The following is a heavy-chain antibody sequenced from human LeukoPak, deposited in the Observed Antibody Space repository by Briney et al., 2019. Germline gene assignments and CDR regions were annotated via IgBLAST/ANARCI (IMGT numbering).Heavy chain of an antibody. CDR1: GGSISSYY. Sequence: SETLSLTCTVSGGSISSYYWSWIRQHPGKGLEWIGYIYHSGSTYYNPSLNSRVSLSLDTSKNQFSLKLSSVTAADTAVYYRARYYYDSSGYRDPWFNYWGQGTLVTVSS. J-gene: IGHJ4*02. D-gene: IGHD3-22*01. V-gene: IGHV4-59*06. CDR2: IYHSGST. CDR3: ARYYYDSSGYRDPWFNY.